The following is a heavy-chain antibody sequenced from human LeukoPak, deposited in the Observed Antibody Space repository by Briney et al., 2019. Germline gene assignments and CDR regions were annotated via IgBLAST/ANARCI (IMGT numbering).Heavy chain of an antibody. D-gene: IGHD3-22*01. J-gene: IGHJ4*02. Sequence: SETLSLTCTVSGGSISSYYWSWIRQPAGKGLEWIGRIYTNGSTNYNPSLKSRVTMSVDTSKNQFSLKLSSVTAADTAVYYCARDRYYYDSSGYYYTDYWGERAPVTVSS. CDR2: IYTNGST. CDR1: GGSISSYY. V-gene: IGHV4-4*07. CDR3: ARDRYYYDSSGYYYTDY.